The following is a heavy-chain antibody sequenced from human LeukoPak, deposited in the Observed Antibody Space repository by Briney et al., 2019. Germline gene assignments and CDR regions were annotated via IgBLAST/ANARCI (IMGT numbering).Heavy chain of an antibody. J-gene: IGHJ4*02. CDR2: IYSGGST. V-gene: IGHV3-53*01. Sequence: SGGSLRLSCAASGFTVSSNYMSWVRQAPGKGLEWVSVIYSGGSTYYADSVKGRFTISRDNSKNTLYLQMNSLRAKDTAVYYCARDPYCSSTSCQFDYWGQGTLVTVSS. CDR1: GFTVSSNY. D-gene: IGHD2-2*01. CDR3: ARDPYCSSTSCQFDY.